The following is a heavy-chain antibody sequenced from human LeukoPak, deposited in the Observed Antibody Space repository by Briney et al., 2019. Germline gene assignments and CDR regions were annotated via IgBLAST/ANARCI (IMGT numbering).Heavy chain of an antibody. Sequence: GGSLRLSCAASGFTFSSYAVSWVRQAPGKGLEWVSAISGSGGSTYYADSVKGRFTISRDNSKNTLYLQMNSLRAEDTAVYYCAKGGRPDWSPHYWGQGTLVTVSS. CDR2: ISGSGGST. D-gene: IGHD3-9*01. CDR3: AKGGRPDWSPHY. J-gene: IGHJ4*02. V-gene: IGHV3-23*01. CDR1: GFTFSSYA.